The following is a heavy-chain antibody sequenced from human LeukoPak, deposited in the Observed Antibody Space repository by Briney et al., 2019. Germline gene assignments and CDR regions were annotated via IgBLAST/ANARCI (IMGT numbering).Heavy chain of an antibody. CDR2: ISSSGRDT. Sequence: GGSLRLSCAASGLTFGDYAMSWVRQAPGKGLEWVSTISSSGRDTYYADSVKGRFTISRDNSKNTLYLQMNSLRAEDTAVFYCAKIPPGYCSAGSCYLDYWGQGTLVTASS. CDR3: AKIPPGYCSAGSCYLDY. V-gene: IGHV3-23*01. D-gene: IGHD2-15*01. J-gene: IGHJ4*02. CDR1: GLTFGDYA.